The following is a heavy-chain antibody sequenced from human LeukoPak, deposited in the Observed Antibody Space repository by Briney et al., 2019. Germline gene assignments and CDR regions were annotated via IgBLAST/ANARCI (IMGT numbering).Heavy chain of an antibody. CDR3: AREGGSSWYKGDESDAFDI. Sequence: PSETLSLTCAVSGYSISSGYYWGWIRQPPGKGLEWIGSIYHSGSTYYNPSLKSRVTISVDTSKNQFSLKLSSVTAADTAVYYCAREGGSSWYKGDESDAFDIWGQGTMVTVSS. CDR2: IYHSGST. V-gene: IGHV4-38-2*02. D-gene: IGHD6-13*01. J-gene: IGHJ3*02. CDR1: GYSISSGYY.